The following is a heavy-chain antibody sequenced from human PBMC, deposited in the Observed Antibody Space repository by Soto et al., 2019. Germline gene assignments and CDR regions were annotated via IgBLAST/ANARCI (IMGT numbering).Heavy chain of an antibody. CDR3: ARAHPYYYDSPRSWQAFDY. Sequence: SVKVSCKASGGTFSSNAISWVRQAPGQGLEWMGGIIPIFGTANYAQKFQGRVTITADESTSTAYMELSSLRSEDTAVYYCARAHPYYYDSPRSWQAFDYWGQGTLVTVSS. J-gene: IGHJ4*02. CDR1: GGTFSSNA. D-gene: IGHD3-22*01. CDR2: IIPIFGTA. V-gene: IGHV1-69*13.